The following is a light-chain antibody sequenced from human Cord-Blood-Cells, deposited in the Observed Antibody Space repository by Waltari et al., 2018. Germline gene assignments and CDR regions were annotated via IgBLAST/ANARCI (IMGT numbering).Light chain of an antibody. CDR1: QGISSY. CDR2: AAS. J-gene: IGKJ4*01. CDR3: QQYYSYPHT. Sequence: AIRMTQPPSSLSASTGDRVSITCRASQGISSYLAWYQQKPGKAPKILIYAASTLQSGVPSRFSGSGSGTDFTLTISCLQSEDFATYYCQQYYSYPHTFGGGTKVEIK. V-gene: IGKV1-8*01.